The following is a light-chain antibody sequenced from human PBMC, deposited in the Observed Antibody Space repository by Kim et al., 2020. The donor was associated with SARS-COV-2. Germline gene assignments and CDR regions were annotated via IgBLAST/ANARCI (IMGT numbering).Light chain of an antibody. J-gene: IGKJ2*01. V-gene: IGKV3-20*01. Sequence: LAPGERAPPPRLARQGVSGSHLAWYQQRPGQAPRLLIYDASSRATGIPHRFSGSGSGTDFTLTISSLEPEDFAVYFCQQYGTSPYTFGQGTKLEI. CDR3: QQYGTSPYT. CDR1: QGVSGSH. CDR2: DAS.